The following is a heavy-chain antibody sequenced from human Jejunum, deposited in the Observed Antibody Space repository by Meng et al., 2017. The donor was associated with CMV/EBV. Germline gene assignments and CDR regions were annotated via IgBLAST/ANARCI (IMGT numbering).Heavy chain of an antibody. J-gene: IGHJ4*01. CDR2: INADGGT. Sequence: LEAWGGLVQPGGSLTLSCAASGFTVGSKYMNWIRQAPGKGLQWVSVINADGGTHYADSVRGRFIISRDNSKNTVHLQMNSLTDEDTAVYYCGRDRGEGGFFDYWGQGTLVTVSS. V-gene: IGHV3-66*01. CDR1: GFTVGSKY. D-gene: IGHD3-16*01. CDR3: GRDRGEGGFFDY.